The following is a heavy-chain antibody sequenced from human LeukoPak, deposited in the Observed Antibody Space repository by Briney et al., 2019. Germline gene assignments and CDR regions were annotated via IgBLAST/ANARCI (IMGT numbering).Heavy chain of an antibody. CDR2: IYSGGST. D-gene: IGHD4-17*01. Sequence: GGSLRLSCAASGFTVSSNYMSWVRQAPGKGLEWVSVIYSGGSTYYADSVKGRFTISRDNSKNTLYLQMNSLRAEDTAVYYCASAESTVMYLYYYYGMDVWGQGTTVTVSS. J-gene: IGHJ6*02. CDR3: ASAESTVMYLYYYYGMDV. CDR1: GFTVSSNY. V-gene: IGHV3-66*01.